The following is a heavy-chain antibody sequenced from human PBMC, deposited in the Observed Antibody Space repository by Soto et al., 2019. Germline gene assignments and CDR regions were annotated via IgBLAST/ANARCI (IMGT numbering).Heavy chain of an antibody. D-gene: IGHD1-26*01. Sequence: PSETLSLTCTVSGGSISSSSYYWGWIRQPPGKGLEWLGRTYYRSKWYNDYAVSVKSRITINPDTSKNQFSLQLNSVTPEDTAVYYCARNAGSYFVDDAFDIWGQGTMVTVSS. CDR3: ARNAGSYFVDDAFDI. V-gene: IGHV6-1*01. CDR2: TYYRSKWYN. CDR1: GGSISSSSYY. J-gene: IGHJ3*02.